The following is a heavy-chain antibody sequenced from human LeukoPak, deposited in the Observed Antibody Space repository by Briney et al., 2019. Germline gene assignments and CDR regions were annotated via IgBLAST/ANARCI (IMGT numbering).Heavy chain of an antibody. CDR3: ARGPHWDPHFDY. D-gene: IGHD7-27*01. CDR1: GGTFSSYA. Sequence: SVKVSCKASGGTFSSYAISWVRQAPGQGLEWMGGIIPIFGTANYAQKFQGRVTMTRDTSISTAYMELSGLRSDDTAVYYCARGPHWDPHFDYWGQGTLVTVSS. J-gene: IGHJ4*02. CDR2: IIPIFGTA. V-gene: IGHV1-69*05.